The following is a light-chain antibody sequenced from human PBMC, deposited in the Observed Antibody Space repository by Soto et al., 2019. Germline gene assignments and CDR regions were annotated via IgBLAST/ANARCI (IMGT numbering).Light chain of an antibody. Sequence: EVVMTQSPATLSVFPGERVTLSCRASQSVSTSVAGYQQKPGQAPRLLIYSAFTTASGIPARFSGGGSGTEFTLTISSLESEECAVYYCQQYIKGYTFGQGTKLEMK. CDR2: SAF. CDR1: QSVSTS. CDR3: QQYIKGYT. J-gene: IGKJ2*01. V-gene: IGKV3-15*01.